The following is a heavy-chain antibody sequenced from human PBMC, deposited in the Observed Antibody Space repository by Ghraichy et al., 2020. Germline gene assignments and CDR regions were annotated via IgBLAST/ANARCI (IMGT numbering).Heavy chain of an antibody. Sequence: GGSLRLSCAASGFPFSTYAMHWVRQAPGKGPEWVALIYYDGSKIFYADSAQGRFTISRDNSRNTVYLEVNNLRAEDTAVYYCVRDTIVRSTYWLDPWGQGTRVTVSS. V-gene: IGHV3-33*01. CDR1: GFPFSTYA. D-gene: IGHD1-26*01. CDR2: IYYDGSKI. J-gene: IGHJ5*02. CDR3: VRDTIVRSTYWLDP.